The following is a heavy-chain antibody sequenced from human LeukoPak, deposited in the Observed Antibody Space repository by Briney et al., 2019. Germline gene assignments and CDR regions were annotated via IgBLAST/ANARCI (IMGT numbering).Heavy chain of an antibody. CDR3: ARESDDSSGYYYPWDY. D-gene: IGHD3-22*01. Sequence: SETLSLTCTVSGGSISSSSYYWGWIRQPPGKGLEWIGSIYYSGSTYYNPSLKSRVTISVDTSKNQFSLKLSSVTAADTAVYYCARESDDSSGYYYPWDYWGQGTLVTVSS. CDR1: GGSISSSSYY. V-gene: IGHV4-39*07. CDR2: IYYSGST. J-gene: IGHJ4*02.